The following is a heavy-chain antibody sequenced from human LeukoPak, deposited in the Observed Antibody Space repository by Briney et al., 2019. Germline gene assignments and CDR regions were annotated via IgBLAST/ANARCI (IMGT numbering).Heavy chain of an antibody. CDR2: IYHSGST. D-gene: IGHD6-13*01. J-gene: IGHJ4*02. CDR3: ARHGSTIAAVGNFDY. V-gene: IGHV4-4*02. CDR1: GGSISSSNW. Sequence: TSSETLSLTCAVSGGSISSSNWWSWVRQPPGKGLEWIGEIYHSGSTNYNPSLKSRVTISVDKSKNQFSLKLSSVTAADTAVYYCARHGSTIAAVGNFDYWGQGTLVTVSS.